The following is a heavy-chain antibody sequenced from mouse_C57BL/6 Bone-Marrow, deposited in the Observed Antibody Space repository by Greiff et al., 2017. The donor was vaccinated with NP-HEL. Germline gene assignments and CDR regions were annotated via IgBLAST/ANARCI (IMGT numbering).Heavy chain of an antibody. CDR1: GYTFTGYW. V-gene: IGHV1-9*01. D-gene: IGHD2-4*01. Sequence: VQLQQSGAELMKPGASVKLSCKATGYTFTGYWIEWVKQRPGHGLEWIGEILPGSGSTNYNEKFKGKATFTADTSSNTAYMQLSSLTTEDSAIYYCARRGPYYDYDRTWFAYWGQGTLVTVSA. J-gene: IGHJ3*01. CDR2: ILPGSGST. CDR3: ARRGPYYDYDRTWFAY.